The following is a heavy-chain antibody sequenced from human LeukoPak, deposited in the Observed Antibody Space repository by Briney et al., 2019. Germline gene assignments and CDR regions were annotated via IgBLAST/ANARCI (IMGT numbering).Heavy chain of an antibody. D-gene: IGHD3-16*02. CDR2: ISSSSSYI. CDR3: ARDLYDYVWGSYRYTGDDAFDI. CDR1: GLTFSSYS. V-gene: IGHV3-21*01. J-gene: IGHJ3*02. Sequence: GGSLRLSCAASGLTFSSYSMNWVRQAPGKGLEWVSSISSSSSYIYYADSVKGRFTISRDNAENSLYLQMNSLRAEDTAVYYCARDLYDYVWGSYRYTGDDAFDIWGQGTMVTVSS.